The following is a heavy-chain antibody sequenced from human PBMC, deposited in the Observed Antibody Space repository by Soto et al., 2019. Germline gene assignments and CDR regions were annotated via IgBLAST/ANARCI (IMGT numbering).Heavy chain of an antibody. Sequence: PSETLSLTCTVSGGSISSGGYFWSWVRQHPGKGLEWIGNIYYMGRTYYNPSLKSRVTISVDTSKNQFSLKLSSVTAADTAVYYCARFAKEENPKVGSWYYFDYWGQGTRVTVSS. J-gene: IGHJ4*02. V-gene: IGHV4-31*03. CDR3: ARFAKEENPKVGSWYYFDY. CDR1: GGSISSGGYF. CDR2: IYYMGRT. D-gene: IGHD6-13*01.